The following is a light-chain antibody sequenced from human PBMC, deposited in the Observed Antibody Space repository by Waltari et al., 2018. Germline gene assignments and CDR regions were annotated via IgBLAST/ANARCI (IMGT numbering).Light chain of an antibody. Sequence: EIVLTQSPATVSLFPGERATLSCRASHYIGADLAWYQQKPGQAPRLLVYDSYNRAPGIPARFRGSGSGTDFTLTITSLDPEDSAVYYCQQRNDFPITFGQGTRVGI. V-gene: IGKV3-11*01. CDR3: QQRNDFPIT. CDR1: HYIGAD. CDR2: DSY. J-gene: IGKJ5*01.